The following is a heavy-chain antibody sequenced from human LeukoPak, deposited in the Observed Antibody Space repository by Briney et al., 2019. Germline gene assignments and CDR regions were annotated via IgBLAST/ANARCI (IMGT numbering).Heavy chain of an antibody. CDR3: AGGGQHSSGWWGN. CDR1: GGSMNSGIYY. J-gene: IGHJ4*02. V-gene: IGHV4-30-2*01. D-gene: IGHD6-19*01. Sequence: MPSETLSLTCSVSGGSMNSGIYYWSWIRQPPGKGLEWIGYIFHSGSTNYNPSLKSRVTMSLDMSKNQFSVNLTSVTAADTAVYYCAGGGQHSSGWWGNWGQGTLVSVSS. CDR2: IFHSGST.